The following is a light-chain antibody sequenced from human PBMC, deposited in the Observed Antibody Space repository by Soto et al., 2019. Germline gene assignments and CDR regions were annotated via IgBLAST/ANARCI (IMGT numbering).Light chain of an antibody. CDR3: QHYNSYPRA. CDR1: EFISDW. J-gene: IGKJ1*01. CDR2: DAS. Sequence: DVQMTQSPSTLSASVGDRVTMTCRASEFISDWLAWYQQKPGQAPKLLIYDASTLESGVPGRFSGSGVGTHFTLTISGLQPEDFATYQCQHYNSYPRAFGQGTKVDIK. V-gene: IGKV1-5*01.